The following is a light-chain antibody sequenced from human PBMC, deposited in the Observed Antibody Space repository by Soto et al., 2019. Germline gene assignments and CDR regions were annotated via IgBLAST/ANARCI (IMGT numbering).Light chain of an antibody. CDR1: SSDIGRYSY. Sequence: QSALTQPASVSGSPGQSIAISCTGTSSDIGRYSYVSWYQQHPGKAPKLIIYEVSYRPSGVSTRFSGSKSDNTASLTISGLQAEDEAEYVCSSYSTTSSPHVLFGGGTKLTVL. V-gene: IGLV2-14*01. CDR3: SSYSTTSSPHVL. CDR2: EVS. J-gene: IGLJ2*01.